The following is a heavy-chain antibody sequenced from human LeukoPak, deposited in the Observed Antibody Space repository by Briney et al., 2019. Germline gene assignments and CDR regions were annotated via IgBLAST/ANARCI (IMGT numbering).Heavy chain of an antibody. CDR1: GYTFTGYY. Sequence: ASVKVSCKASGYTFTGYYMHWVRQAPGQGLEWMGWINPNSGGTNYAQKFQGWVTMTRDTSISTAYMELSRLRSDDTAVYYCARGLYCSGGSCYPDYWGQGTLVTVSS. J-gene: IGHJ4*02. CDR2: INPNSGGT. CDR3: ARGLYCSGGSCYPDY. D-gene: IGHD2-15*01. V-gene: IGHV1-2*04.